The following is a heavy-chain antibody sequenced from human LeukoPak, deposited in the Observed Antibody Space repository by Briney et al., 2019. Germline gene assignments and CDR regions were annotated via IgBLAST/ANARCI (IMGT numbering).Heavy chain of an antibody. V-gene: IGHV3-53*01. CDR2: IYSGGST. CDR1: GFTVSSNY. D-gene: IGHD2-8*01. J-gene: IGHJ6*02. Sequence: GGSLRLSCAASGFTVSSNYMSWVRRAPGKGLEWVSVIYSGGSTYYPGSVKGRFTISRENAKNSLYLQMNSLRAGDTAVYYCARINVPYGMDVWGQGTTVTVSS. CDR3: ARINVPYGMDV.